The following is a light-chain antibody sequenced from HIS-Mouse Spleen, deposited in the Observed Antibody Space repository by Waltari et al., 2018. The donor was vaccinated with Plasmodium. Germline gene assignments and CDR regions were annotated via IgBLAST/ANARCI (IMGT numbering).Light chain of an antibody. J-gene: IGLJ3*02. CDR3: AAWDDSLSGWV. CDR2: RNN. CDR1: SSNIGSNY. Sequence: QSVLTQPPSASGTPGQRVTISFSGSSSNIGSNYVYWYQQLPGTAPKLLSYRNNQRPSGVPDRFSGSKSGTSASLAISGLRSEDEADYYCAAWDDSLSGWVFGGGTKLTVL. V-gene: IGLV1-47*01.